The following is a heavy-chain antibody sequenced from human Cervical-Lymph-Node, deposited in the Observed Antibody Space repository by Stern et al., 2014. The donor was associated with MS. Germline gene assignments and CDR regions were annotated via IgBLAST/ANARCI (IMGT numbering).Heavy chain of an antibody. CDR3: TRFLQSGWSDLFDS. CDR2: IKRDGSET. CDR1: GSTFSTSW. V-gene: IGHV3-7*01. Sequence: VQLVESGGGLVQPGGSQRLSCVASGSTFSTSWMSWVGQAPGKGLEWVANIKRDGSETYYLDSVKGRFTISRDNAKSSLYLEMNSLRAEDTAVYYCTRFLQSGWSDLFDSWGRGTLVTVSS. D-gene: IGHD6-19*01. J-gene: IGHJ5*01.